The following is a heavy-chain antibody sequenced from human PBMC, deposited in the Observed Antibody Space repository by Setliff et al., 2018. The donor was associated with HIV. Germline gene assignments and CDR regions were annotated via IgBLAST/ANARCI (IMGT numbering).Heavy chain of an antibody. D-gene: IGHD3-10*01. J-gene: IGHJ6*03. CDR2: IVVGSYNT. CDR3: AAASNRRVRGVNLHYYYYMDV. Sequence: ASVKVSCKASGFTFTNSAMQWVRQARGQRLEWIGWIVVGSYNTNYAQKFQDRVTITRDLSTSTAYMELSSLRSEDTAVYYCAAASNRRVRGVNLHYYYYMDVWGKGTTVTVSS. CDR1: GFTFTNSA. V-gene: IGHV1-58*02.